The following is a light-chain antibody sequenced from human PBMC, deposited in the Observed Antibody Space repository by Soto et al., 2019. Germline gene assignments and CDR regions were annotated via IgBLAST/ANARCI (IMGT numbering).Light chain of an antibody. CDR2: EVS. CDR3: SSYAGRTNVV. CDR1: SSDVGGYNY. J-gene: IGLJ3*02. Sequence: ALTQPPSASGSPGQSVTISCTGTSSDVGGYNYVSWYQQHPGKAPKLMIYEVSKRPSGVPDRFSGSKSGNTASLTVSGLQAEDEADYYCSSYAGRTNVVFGGGTKLTVL. V-gene: IGLV2-8*01.